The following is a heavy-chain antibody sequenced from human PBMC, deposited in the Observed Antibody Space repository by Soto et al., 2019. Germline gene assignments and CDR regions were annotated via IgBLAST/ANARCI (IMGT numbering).Heavy chain of an antibody. D-gene: IGHD1-26*01. CDR2: ISGSGGST. V-gene: IGHV3-23*01. J-gene: IGHJ4*02. Sequence: LRLPCAASGFTFSSYALSWVRQAPGKGLEWVSVISGSGGSTYYADSVKGRFTISRDNSKNTLYLQMSSLRADDTALYYCAKDISGNYYDFDYWGQGTLVTVSS. CDR3: AKDISGNYYDFDY. CDR1: GFTFSSYA.